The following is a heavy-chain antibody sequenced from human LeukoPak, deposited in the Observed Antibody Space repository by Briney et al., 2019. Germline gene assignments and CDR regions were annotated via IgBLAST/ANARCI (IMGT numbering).Heavy chain of an antibody. J-gene: IGHJ5*02. CDR1: GGSISSCY. V-gene: IGHV4-59*08. Sequence: SETLSLTCTVSGGSISSCYWSWIRQPPGKGLEWIGYIYYSGSTNYNPSLKSRVTISVDTSKNQFSLKLNSVTAADTAVYYCARIGYGSGSPTNLWGQGTLVTVSS. CDR2: IYYSGST. CDR3: ARIGYGSGSPTNL. D-gene: IGHD3-10*01.